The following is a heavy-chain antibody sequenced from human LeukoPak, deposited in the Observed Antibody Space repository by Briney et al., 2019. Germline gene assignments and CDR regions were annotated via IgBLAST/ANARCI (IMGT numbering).Heavy chain of an antibody. CDR1: GGTFSSYA. J-gene: IGHJ6*02. Sequence: ASVKVSCKASGGTFSSYAISWVRQAPGQGLEWMGGIIPIFGTANYAQKFQGRVTITADESTSTAYMELSSLRSEDTAVYYCASGVVVPAATYYYYYGMDVWGQGTTVTVSS. CDR3: ASGVVVPAATYYYYYGMDV. D-gene: IGHD2-2*01. CDR2: IIPIFGTA. V-gene: IGHV1-69*13.